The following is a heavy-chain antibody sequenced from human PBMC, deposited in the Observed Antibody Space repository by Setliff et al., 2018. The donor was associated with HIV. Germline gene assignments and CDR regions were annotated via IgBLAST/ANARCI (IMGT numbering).Heavy chain of an antibody. D-gene: IGHD6-19*01. J-gene: IGHJ4*02. CDR3: ARARSDWYNVRPYYFDL. CDR2: FMYTDIHYVNYLN. Sequence: PSETLSLTCAVSGASFVGDNHWSWIRQTPERGLEWIAYFMYTDIHYVNYLNYRNPSLARRLSISVDKSKNQFSLTLSSVTAADTAVYYCARARSDWYNVRPYYFDLWGQGTPVTVSS. CDR1: GASFVGDNH. V-gene: IGHV4-30-4*01.